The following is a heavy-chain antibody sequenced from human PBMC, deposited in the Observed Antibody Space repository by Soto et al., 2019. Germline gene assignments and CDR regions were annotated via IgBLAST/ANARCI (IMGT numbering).Heavy chain of an antibody. CDR2: INAGNGNT. V-gene: IGHV1-3*01. Sequence: ASVKVSCKASGYTFTSYAMHWVRQAPGQRLEWMGWINAGNGNTKYSQKFQGRVTITRDTSASTAYMELSSLRSEDTAVYYCARLSSVVSDLPQYYYCYGMDVWSQGTTVTVSS. CDR3: ARLSSVVSDLPQYYYCYGMDV. CDR1: GYTFTSYA. D-gene: IGHD2-15*01. J-gene: IGHJ6*02.